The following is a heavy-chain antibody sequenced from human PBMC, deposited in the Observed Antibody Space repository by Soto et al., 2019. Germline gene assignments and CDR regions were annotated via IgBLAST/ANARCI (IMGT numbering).Heavy chain of an antibody. CDR2: IDPSDSQT. CDR1: GYSFAGYW. CDR3: ARQIYYSDTGPNFQYYFDS. Sequence: PEESLTISCKVSGYSFAGYWITWVLQKPGKGLEWMGRIDPSDSQTYYSPSFRGHVTISVTKSITTVFLQWSSLRASDTAMYYCARQIYYSDTGPNFQYYFDSWGQGTPVTVSS. D-gene: IGHD3-22*01. V-gene: IGHV5-10-1*01. J-gene: IGHJ4*02.